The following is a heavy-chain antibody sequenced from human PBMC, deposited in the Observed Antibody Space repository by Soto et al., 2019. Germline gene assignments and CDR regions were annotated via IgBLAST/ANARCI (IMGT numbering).Heavy chain of an antibody. Sequence: GGSLRLSCAASGFTVSSNYMSWVRQSPGKGLEWVSFIYSIGSTYYADSVKGRFTISRDNSKNTLYLQMNSLRAEDTAVYYCGREVGHGWFDPWGQGTLVTVSS. CDR1: GFTVSSNY. CDR2: IYSIGST. J-gene: IGHJ5*02. V-gene: IGHV3-53*05. CDR3: GREVGHGWFDP.